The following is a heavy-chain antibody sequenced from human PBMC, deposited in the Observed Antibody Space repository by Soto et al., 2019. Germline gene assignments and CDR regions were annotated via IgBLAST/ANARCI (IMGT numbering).Heavy chain of an antibody. CDR2: ISSSGSII. Sequence: GGSLRLSCSASGFTFSDYYMSWIRQAPGKGLEWVSYISSSGSIIYYADSVKGRFTISRDNAKNSLYLQMNSLRAEDTAVYYCARDQGYYESSGYFDYWGQGTLVTVSS. CDR1: GFTFSDYY. J-gene: IGHJ4*02. D-gene: IGHD3-22*01. CDR3: ARDQGYYESSGYFDY. V-gene: IGHV3-11*01.